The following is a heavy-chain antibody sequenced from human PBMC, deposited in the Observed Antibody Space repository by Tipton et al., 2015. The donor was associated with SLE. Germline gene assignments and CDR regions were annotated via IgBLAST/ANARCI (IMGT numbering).Heavy chain of an antibody. D-gene: IGHD2-15*01. CDR3: ARRVRVIAVSTTSDYFDY. Sequence: GLVKPSETLSLTCAVYGGSFSGYYWSWIRQPPGKGLEWIGEINHRGSTNYNPSLKSRITISVDTSKNQFSLKLNSVTAADTAVYYCARRVRVIAVSTTSDYFDYWGQGTLVIVSS. V-gene: IGHV4-34*01. CDR1: GGSFSGYY. CDR2: INHRGST. J-gene: IGHJ4*02.